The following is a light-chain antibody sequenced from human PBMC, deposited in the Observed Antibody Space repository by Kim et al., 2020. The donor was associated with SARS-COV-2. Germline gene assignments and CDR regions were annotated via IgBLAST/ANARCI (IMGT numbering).Light chain of an antibody. CDR3: AAWDDSLNVYV. V-gene: IGLV1-44*01. Sequence: GQRVTISCSGRTSNSGSNAVNWYQQLPRTAPKLLIHSNNQRPSGVPDRFSGSKSGTSASLAISGLRSEDEADYYCAAWDDSLNVYVFGTGTKVTVL. CDR2: SNN. CDR1: TSNSGSNA. J-gene: IGLJ1*01.